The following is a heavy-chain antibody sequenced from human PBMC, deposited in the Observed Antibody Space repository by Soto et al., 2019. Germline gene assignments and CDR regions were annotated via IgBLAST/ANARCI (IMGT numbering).Heavy chain of an antibody. CDR1: GGSFSGYY. D-gene: IGHD7-27*01. V-gene: IGHV4-34*01. CDR3: ARGLGHDFDY. J-gene: IGHJ4*02. CDR2: INHSGST. Sequence: SETLSLTCAVYGGSFSGYYWSWIRQPPGKGLEWIGEINHSGSTNYNPSLKSRVTISVDTSKNQFSLKLSSVTAADTAVYYCARGLGHDFDYWGQGTLVTSPQ.